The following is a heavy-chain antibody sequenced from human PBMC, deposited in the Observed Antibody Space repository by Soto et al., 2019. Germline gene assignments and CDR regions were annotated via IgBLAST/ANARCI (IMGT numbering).Heavy chain of an antibody. J-gene: IGHJ6*03. V-gene: IGHV3-49*03. CDR1: GFTFGDYA. Sequence: GGSLRLSCTASGFTFGDYAMSWFRQAPGKGLEWVGFIRSKAYGGTTEYAASVKGRFTISRDDSKSIAYLQMNSLKTEEQAVYYCTRGLTMVRGVPPPPLLGYYMDVWGKGTTVTVSS. CDR3: TRGLTMVRGVPPPPLLGYYMDV. D-gene: IGHD3-10*01. CDR2: IRSKAYGGTT.